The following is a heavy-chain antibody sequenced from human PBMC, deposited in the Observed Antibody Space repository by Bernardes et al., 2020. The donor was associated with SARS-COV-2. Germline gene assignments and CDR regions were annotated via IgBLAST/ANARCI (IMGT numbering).Heavy chain of an antibody. D-gene: IGHD3-3*01. V-gene: IGHV1-24*01. Sequence: ASVKVSCKVSGYTLTALSMHWVRQAPGQGLEWMGGFAPEDGETIYAQKFQGRVTMTEDTSTDTAYMELSSLRSEDTAVYYCATAPFWSGYSVNWFDPWGQGNPVTRPS. CDR1: GYTLTALS. CDR2: FAPEDGET. J-gene: IGHJ5*02. CDR3: ATAPFWSGYSVNWFDP.